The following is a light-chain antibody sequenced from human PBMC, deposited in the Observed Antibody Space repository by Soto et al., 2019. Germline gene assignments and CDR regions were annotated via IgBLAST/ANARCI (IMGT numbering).Light chain of an antibody. J-gene: IGLJ3*02. Sequence: QAVVTQEPSFSVSPGRTVTLTCGLSSGSVSTSYYPSWYQQTPGQAPRTLISNTNARSSGVPDRFSGSILGNKAALTITGAQAHDESDYYCVLYMGSGSVFGGGTQLTVL. CDR3: VLYMGSGSV. V-gene: IGLV8-61*01. CDR1: SGSVSTSYY. CDR2: NTN.